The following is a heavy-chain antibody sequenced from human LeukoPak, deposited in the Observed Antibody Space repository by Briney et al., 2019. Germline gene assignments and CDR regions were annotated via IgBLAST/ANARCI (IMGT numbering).Heavy chain of an antibody. V-gene: IGHV1-69*01. CDR1: GGTFSSYA. J-gene: IGHJ6*03. Sequence: GASVKVSCKASGGTFSSYAISWVRQAPGQGLEWMGGIIPIFCTANYAQKFQGRVTITPDESTSTAYMELSSLRSEDTAVYYCAGDFWSGHRYYYYYMDVWGKGTTVTVSS. CDR2: IIPIFCTA. CDR3: AGDFWSGHRYYYYYMDV. D-gene: IGHD3-3*01.